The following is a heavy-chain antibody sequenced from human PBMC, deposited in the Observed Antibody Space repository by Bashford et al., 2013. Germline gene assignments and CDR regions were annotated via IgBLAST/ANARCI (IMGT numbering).Heavy chain of an antibody. J-gene: IGHJ6*02. V-gene: IGHV1-69*04. CDR2: IIPILGIA. CDR1: GGTFSSYA. D-gene: IGHD1-1*01. CDR3: ARDPGTTGTRKDYYYGMDV. Sequence: SVKVSCKASGGTFSSYAISWVRQAPGQGLEWMGRIIPILGIANYAQKFQGRVTITADKSTSTAYMELSSLRSEDTAVYYCARDPGTTGTRKDYYYGMDVWGQGTTVTVSS.